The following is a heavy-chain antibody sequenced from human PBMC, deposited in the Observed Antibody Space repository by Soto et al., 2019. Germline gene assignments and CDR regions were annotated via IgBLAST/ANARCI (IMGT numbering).Heavy chain of an antibody. CDR2: ISYDGSNK. CDR3: ARYREGGWLVISHDFDY. CDR1: GFTFSSYA. J-gene: IGHJ4*02. V-gene: IGHV3-30-3*01. D-gene: IGHD6-19*01. Sequence: QVQLVESGGGVVQPGRSLRLSCAASGFTFSSYAMHWVRQAPGKGLEWVAVISYDGSNKYYADSVKGRFTISRDTSKNTLYLQMNSLRAEDTAVYYCARYREGGWLVISHDFDYSGQGTLVTVSS.